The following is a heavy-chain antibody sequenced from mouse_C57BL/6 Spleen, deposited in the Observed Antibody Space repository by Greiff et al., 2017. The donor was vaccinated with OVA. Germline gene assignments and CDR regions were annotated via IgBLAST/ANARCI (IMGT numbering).Heavy chain of an antibody. Sequence: QVQLQQSDAELVKPGASVKISCKVSGYTFTDHTIHWMKQRPEQGLEWIGYIYPRDGSTKYNEKFKGKATLTADKSSSTAYMQLNSLTSEDSAVYFCAREYYYGSSPAWFAYWGQGTLVTVSA. V-gene: IGHV1-78*01. D-gene: IGHD1-1*01. CDR1: GYTFTDHT. CDR3: AREYYYGSSPAWFAY. J-gene: IGHJ3*01. CDR2: IYPRDGST.